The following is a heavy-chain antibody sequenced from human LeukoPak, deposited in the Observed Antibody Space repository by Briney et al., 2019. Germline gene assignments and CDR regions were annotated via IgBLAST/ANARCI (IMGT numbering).Heavy chain of an antibody. J-gene: IGHJ5*02. D-gene: IGHD6-13*01. V-gene: IGHV3-7*01. CDR1: GFTFSSYW. CDR2: IKQDGSEK. CDR3: MTASRSSSWPPPT. Sequence: GGSLRLSCAASGFTFSSYWMNWVRQAPGKGLEWVANIKQDGSEKKYVDSVKGRFTISRDNAKNSLYLQMNSLRAVDTAMYYCMTASRSSSWPPPTWGQGTLVTVSS.